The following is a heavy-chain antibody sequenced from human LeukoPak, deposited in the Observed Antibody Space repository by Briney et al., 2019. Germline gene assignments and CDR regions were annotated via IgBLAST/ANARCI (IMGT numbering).Heavy chain of an antibody. CDR2: VQNGGST. Sequence: SETLSLTCTVSGGSISSYYWSWIRQPPGKGLEWIGYVQNGGSTNYNPSLKSRVTISVDTSKNQFSLKLSSVTAADTAVYYCARGYFWVIAVAGHYFDYWGQGALVTVS. CDR1: GGSISSYY. CDR3: ARGYFWVIAVAGHYFDY. J-gene: IGHJ4*02. D-gene: IGHD6-19*01. V-gene: IGHV4-59*01.